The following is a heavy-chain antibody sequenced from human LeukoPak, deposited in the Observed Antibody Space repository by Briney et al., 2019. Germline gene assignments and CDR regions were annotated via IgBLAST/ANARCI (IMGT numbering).Heavy chain of an antibody. V-gene: IGHV1-69*05. CDR1: GGSFSSYA. CDR2: IIPIFGTA. J-gene: IGHJ6*03. CDR3: AREFSDYSNYYYYVDV. Sequence: SVKVSCKASGGSFSSYAISWVRQAPGQGLEWMGGIIPIFGTANYAQKFQGRVTITTDESTSTAYMELSSLRSEDTAVYYCAREFSDYSNYYYYVDVWGKGTTVTVSS. D-gene: IGHD4-11*01.